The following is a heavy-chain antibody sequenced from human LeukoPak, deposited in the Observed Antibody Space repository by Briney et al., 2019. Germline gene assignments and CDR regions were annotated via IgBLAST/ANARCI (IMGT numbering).Heavy chain of an antibody. CDR1: GFTFSNYG. Sequence: PGGSLRLSCAVSGFTFSNYGMHWVRQAPGKGLEWVAFIRFDDTSKFYADSVKGRFTIFRDNSKNMLSLQMNSLRVEDTAVYYCAKDLKVGATHYYYMDVWGKGTTVSVSS. CDR2: IRFDDTSK. CDR3: AKDLKVGATHYYYMDV. J-gene: IGHJ6*03. D-gene: IGHD1-26*01. V-gene: IGHV3-30*02.